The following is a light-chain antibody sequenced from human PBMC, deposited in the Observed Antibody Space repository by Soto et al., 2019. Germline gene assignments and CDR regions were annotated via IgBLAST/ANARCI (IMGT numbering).Light chain of an antibody. CDR1: TNDIGAYNY. J-gene: IGLJ2*01. V-gene: IGLV2-14*03. CDR3: SSYTTSTPVV. CDR2: DVA. Sequence: QSALTQPASVSGSPGQSITISCTGTTNDIGAYNYVSWYQQHPGKAPKLIIHDVASRPSGVSARFSGSKSANTASLTISGLHAEDEADYYCSSYTTSTPVVFGGGTKLTVL.